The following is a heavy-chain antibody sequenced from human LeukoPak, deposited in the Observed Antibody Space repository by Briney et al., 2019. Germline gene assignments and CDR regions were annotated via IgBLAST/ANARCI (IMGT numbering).Heavy chain of an antibody. CDR3: AKALRYYDSSGYYHRYFDL. D-gene: IGHD3-22*01. J-gene: IGHJ2*01. CDR2: ISWNSGSI. CDR1: GFTFDDYA. Sequence: PGGSLRLSCAASGFTFDDYAMHWVRQAPGKGLEWVSGISWNSGSIGYADSVKGRFTISRDNAKNSLYLQMNSLRAEDTALHYCAKALRYYDSSGYYHRYFDLWGRGTLVTVSS. V-gene: IGHV3-9*01.